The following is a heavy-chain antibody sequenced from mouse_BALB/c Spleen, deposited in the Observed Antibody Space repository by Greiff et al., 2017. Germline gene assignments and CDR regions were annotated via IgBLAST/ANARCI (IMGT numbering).Heavy chain of an antibody. CDR2: INPSTGYT. D-gene: IGHD1-1*01. V-gene: IGHV1-7*01. Sequence: VQLQQSGAELAKPGASVKMSCKASGYTFTSYWMHWVKQRPGQGLEWIGYINPSTGYTEYNQKFKDKATLTADKSSSTAYMQLSSLTSEDSAVYYCARNYYGEDFDYWGQGTTLTVSS. CDR3: ARNYYGEDFDY. J-gene: IGHJ2*01. CDR1: GYTFTSYW.